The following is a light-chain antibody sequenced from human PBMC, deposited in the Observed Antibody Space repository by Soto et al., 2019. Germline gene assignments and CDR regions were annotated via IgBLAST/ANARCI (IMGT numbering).Light chain of an antibody. V-gene: IGKV1-5*03. CDR3: QQYGYSPRT. CDR1: QTISSW. CDR2: KAS. Sequence: DIQMTQSPSTLSGSVGDRVTITCRASQTISSWLAWYQQKPGKAPKLLIYKASTLKSGVPSRFSGSGSGTEFTLTISSLDPEDFAVYFCQQYGYSPRTFGQGTKVDIK. J-gene: IGKJ1*01.